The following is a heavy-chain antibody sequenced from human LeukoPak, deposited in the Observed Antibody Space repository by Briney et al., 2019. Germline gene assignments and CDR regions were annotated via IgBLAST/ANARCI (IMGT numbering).Heavy chain of an antibody. CDR2: IGSNGATA. Sequence: GGSLRLSCAASGFSFSRFAMTWVRQAPGKGLEWVSTIGSNGATASNADSVKGRFTISRDNSKNTVYLQVNSLRVEDTAIYYCARGQEFDDGVFDSWGQGTLVTVSS. CDR1: GFSFSRFA. D-gene: IGHD1-1*01. CDR3: ARGQEFDDGVFDS. V-gene: IGHV3-23*01. J-gene: IGHJ4*02.